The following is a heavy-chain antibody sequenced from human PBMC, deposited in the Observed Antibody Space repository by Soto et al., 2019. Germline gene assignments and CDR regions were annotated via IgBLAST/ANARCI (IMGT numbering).Heavy chain of an antibody. Sequence: PSVTLSLTCPFSGGSISNHYWSLIRQPPGKGLEWIGYIYYSGSTNYNPSLKSRVTISVDTSKNQFSLKLSSVTAADTAVYYCASGYQTYYFDYCGQGTLVTSPQ. CDR1: GGSISNHY. J-gene: IGHJ4*02. CDR2: IYYSGST. D-gene: IGHD5-12*01. CDR3: ASGYQTYYFDY. V-gene: IGHV4-59*11.